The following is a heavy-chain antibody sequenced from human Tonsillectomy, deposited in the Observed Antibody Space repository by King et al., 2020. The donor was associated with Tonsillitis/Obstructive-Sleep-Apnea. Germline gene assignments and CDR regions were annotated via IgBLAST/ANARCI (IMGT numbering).Heavy chain of an antibody. D-gene: IGHD3-3*01. CDR1: GFIFSSYA. J-gene: IGHJ4*02. CDR3: AGSWEWLLSRIDY. CDR2: ISYDGSNK. Sequence: VQLVESGGGVVQPGRSLRLSCAASGFIFSSYAMHWVRQAPGKGLEWVAVISYDGSNKYYADSVKGRFTISRDNSKNTLYLQMNSLRAEDTAVYYCAGSWEWLLSRIDYWGQGTLVTVS. V-gene: IGHV3-30*01.